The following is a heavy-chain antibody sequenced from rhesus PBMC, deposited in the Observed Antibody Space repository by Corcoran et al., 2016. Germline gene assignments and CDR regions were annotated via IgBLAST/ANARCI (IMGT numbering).Heavy chain of an antibody. CDR3: ARIGNWLSGD. D-gene: IGHD4-35*01. V-gene: IGHV4-165*02. Sequence: QVQLQASGPGLVKLSETLSLTCAVSGGSISGYYWNWFRHPPGKGLEWMGYIGGSSGSTYYNPSLKSRVTISTDTSKNQFSLKLSSVTAADTAVYYCARIGNWLSGDWGQGVLVTVSS. CDR1: GGSISGYY. J-gene: IGHJ4*01. CDR2: IGGSSGST.